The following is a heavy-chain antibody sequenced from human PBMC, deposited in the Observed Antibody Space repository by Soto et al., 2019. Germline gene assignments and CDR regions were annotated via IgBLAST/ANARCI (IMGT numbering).Heavy chain of an antibody. Sequence: GGSLRLSCAASGFTFSSYAMSWVRQAPGKGLEWVSAISGSGGSTYYADSVKGRFTISRDNSKNTLYLQMNSLRAEDTAVYYCAKDGLDIVVVPAAMPVDYWGQGTLVTVSS. V-gene: IGHV3-23*01. CDR1: GFTFSSYA. J-gene: IGHJ4*02. CDR2: ISGSGGST. D-gene: IGHD2-2*03. CDR3: AKDGLDIVVVPAAMPVDY.